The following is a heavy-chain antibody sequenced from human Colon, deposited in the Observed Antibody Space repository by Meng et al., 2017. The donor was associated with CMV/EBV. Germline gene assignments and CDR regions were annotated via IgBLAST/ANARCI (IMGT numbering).Heavy chain of an antibody. CDR2: INPYSGDT. J-gene: IGHJ4*02. Sequence: LVATGAEVGEPGALVKVSCKASAYTFTGYLIHWVRQAPGQGLEWMGWINPYSGDTIYAQKFEVGVTMTRDASITTAYLELSSLKSDDTAVYYCGTFGGDFDYWGQGTLVTVSS. V-gene: IGHV1-2*02. D-gene: IGHD3-3*01. CDR1: AYTFTGYL. CDR3: GTFGGDFDY.